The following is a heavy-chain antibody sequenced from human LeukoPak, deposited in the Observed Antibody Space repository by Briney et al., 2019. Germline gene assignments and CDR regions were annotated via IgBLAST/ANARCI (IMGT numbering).Heavy chain of an antibody. J-gene: IGHJ6*03. CDR2: ISAYNGNT. Sequence: GASVKVSCKASGYTFTSYGISWVRQAPGQGLEWMGWISAYNGNTNYAQKLQGRVTMTTDTSTSTAYMELSSLRSEDTAVYYCARVPMVRGFGYYYYYMDVWGKGTTVTISS. CDR3: ARVPMVRGFGYYYYYMDV. D-gene: IGHD3-10*01. V-gene: IGHV1-18*01. CDR1: GYTFTSYG.